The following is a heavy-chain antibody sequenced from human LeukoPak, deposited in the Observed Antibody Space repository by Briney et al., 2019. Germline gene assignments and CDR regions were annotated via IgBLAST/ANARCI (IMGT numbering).Heavy chain of an antibody. V-gene: IGHV4-59*07. CDR1: GGSISRYH. J-gene: IGHJ3*02. Sequence: PSDTLSLTCTVSGGSISRYHWAWIRQSPGKGLEWIAHIYYSGSTNYNPSLKSRVTISVDTSKNQFSLKLTSVTAADTAVYYCARGSLVGPTSSALDIWGQGTMVTISP. CDR3: ARGSLVGPTSSALDI. D-gene: IGHD1-26*01. CDR2: IYYSGST.